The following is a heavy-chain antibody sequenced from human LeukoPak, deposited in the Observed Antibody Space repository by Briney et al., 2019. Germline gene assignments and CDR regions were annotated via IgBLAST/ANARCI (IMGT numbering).Heavy chain of an antibody. CDR1: GASISGSGYY. V-gene: IGHV4-39*01. D-gene: IGHD1-26*01. Sequence: SETLSLTCAVSGASISGSGYYWGWVRQPPGKMLEWIGNIYYSGSIYYNASLQSRVTISIDTSKNQFSLRPNSVTAADTAMYYCAKSGGYGLIDYWGQGTLVTVSS. J-gene: IGHJ4*02. CDR2: IYYSGSI. CDR3: AKSGGYGLIDY.